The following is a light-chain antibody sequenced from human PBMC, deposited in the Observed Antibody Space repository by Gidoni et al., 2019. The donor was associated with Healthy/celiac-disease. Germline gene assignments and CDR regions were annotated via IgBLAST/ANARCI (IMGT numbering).Light chain of an antibody. CDR3: QQYYSTPRT. CDR1: QSVLYSSNNKNY. J-gene: IGKJ1*01. Sequence: GSLGERATINCKSSQSVLYSSNNKNYLAWYQQKPGQPPKLLIYWASTRESGVPDRFSGSGSGTDFTLTISSLQAEEVAVYYCQQYYSTPRTFGQGTKVEIK. CDR2: WAS. V-gene: IGKV4-1*01.